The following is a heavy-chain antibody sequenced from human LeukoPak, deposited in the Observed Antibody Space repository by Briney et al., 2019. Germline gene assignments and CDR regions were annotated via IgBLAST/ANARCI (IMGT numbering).Heavy chain of an antibody. CDR2: INHSGST. J-gene: IGHJ5*02. Sequence: SETLSLTCAVYGGSFSGYYWSWIRQPPGKGLEWIGEINHSGSTNYNPSLKSRVSISVDTSKNQFSLKLSSVTAADTAVYYCASLRWPRLGWFDPWGQGTLVTVSS. D-gene: IGHD5-12*01. CDR3: ASLRWPRLGWFDP. CDR1: GGSFSGYY. V-gene: IGHV4-34*01.